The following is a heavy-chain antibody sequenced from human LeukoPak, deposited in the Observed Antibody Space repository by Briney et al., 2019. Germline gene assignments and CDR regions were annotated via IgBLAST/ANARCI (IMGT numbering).Heavy chain of an antibody. CDR3: ARLIRRGFGDGIDP. J-gene: IGHJ5*02. D-gene: IGHD3-10*01. Sequence: SETLSLTCTVSSYSISSGYYWGWIRQPPGKGLEWIGYIYYSGSTNYNPSLKSRVTISVDTSKNQFSLRLTSVTAADTAVYYCARLIRRGFGDGIDPWGQGTLVTVSS. V-gene: IGHV4-38-2*02. CDR1: SYSISSGYY. CDR2: IYYSGST.